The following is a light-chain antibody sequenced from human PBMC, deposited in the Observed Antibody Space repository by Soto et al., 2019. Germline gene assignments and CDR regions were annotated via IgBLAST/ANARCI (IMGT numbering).Light chain of an antibody. CDR2: DVV. J-gene: IGLJ1*01. Sequence: QSALTQPASVSGSPGQSITISCTGTSSDVGGFNSVSWYQLRPGTAPKLILYDVVDRPSGVSYRFSGSKSGNTASLPISGLQAADEADYFCSSYTSTMTNVFGIGTKVTVL. CDR1: SSDVGGFNS. V-gene: IGLV2-14*03. CDR3: SSYTSTMTNV.